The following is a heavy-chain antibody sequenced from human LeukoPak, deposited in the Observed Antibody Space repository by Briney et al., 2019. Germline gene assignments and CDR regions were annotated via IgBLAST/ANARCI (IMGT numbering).Heavy chain of an antibody. D-gene: IGHD6-19*01. Sequence: GGSLRLSCEASGLTFNNYAMHWVRQSSGKGLEWVSSISRGGNSIYYTDSVKGRLTISRDNAKKSMYLQMNSLRVEDTAIYYCAKATGQWLAGGGAFNIWGQGTMVTVSS. CDR3: AKATGQWLAGGGAFNI. CDR1: GLTFNNYA. CDR2: ISRGGNSI. V-gene: IGHV3-21*04. J-gene: IGHJ3*02.